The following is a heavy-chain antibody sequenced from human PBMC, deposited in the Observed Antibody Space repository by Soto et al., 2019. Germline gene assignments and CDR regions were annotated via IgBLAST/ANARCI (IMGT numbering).Heavy chain of an antibody. J-gene: IGHJ4*02. CDR3: ARVPNWNEGWVDY. CDR2: INPNSGGT. D-gene: IGHD1-1*01. V-gene: IGHV1-2*02. CDR1: GYTFTGYC. Sequence: AASVKVSCKASGYTFTGYCMHWVRQAPGQGLEWMGWINPNSGGTNYAQKFQGRVTMTRDTSISTAYMELSRLRSDDTAVYYCARVPNWNEGWVDYWGQGTLVTVSS.